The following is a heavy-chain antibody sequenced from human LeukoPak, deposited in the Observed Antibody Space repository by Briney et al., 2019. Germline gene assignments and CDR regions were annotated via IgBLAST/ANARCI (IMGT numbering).Heavy chain of an antibody. CDR2: ISGGGDST. Sequence: GGSLRLSCAASGFTFSNYGMSWVRQAPGKGLEWVSSISGGGDSTYYADSVKGRFTISRDNSKNTLYLQMNSLRAEDTAVYYCAKDRGIISDYWGQGTLVTVSS. V-gene: IGHV3-23*01. D-gene: IGHD3-10*01. J-gene: IGHJ4*02. CDR1: GFTFSNYG. CDR3: AKDRGIISDY.